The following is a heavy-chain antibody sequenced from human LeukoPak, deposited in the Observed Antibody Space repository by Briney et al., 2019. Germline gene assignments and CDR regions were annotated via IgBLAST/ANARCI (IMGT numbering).Heavy chain of an antibody. Sequence: SETLSLTCAVSGNSISNTYYWGWIRQPPGKELERIGSIYNSGSTHYNPPLKSRVTISVDTSKNQFSLKLSSVTAADTAVYYCARNSSGNYFDYWGQGTLVTVSS. J-gene: IGHJ4*02. D-gene: IGHD1-26*01. CDR3: ARNSSGNYFDY. CDR2: IYNSGST. CDR1: GNSISNTYY. V-gene: IGHV4-38-2*01.